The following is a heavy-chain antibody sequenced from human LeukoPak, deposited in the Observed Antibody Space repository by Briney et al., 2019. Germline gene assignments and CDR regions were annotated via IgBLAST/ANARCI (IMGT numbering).Heavy chain of an antibody. Sequence: GGSLRLSCTASEFTVSRNYMLWVRQAPGKGLEWVSLIFSNGDTHYADSVKGRFTISRDTSKNTVSLQMNSLRVEDTAMYYCTRDQMNYWGQGTLVTVSP. D-gene: IGHD5-24*01. CDR2: IFSNGDT. V-gene: IGHV3-53*01. CDR1: EFTVSRNY. J-gene: IGHJ4*02. CDR3: TRDQMNY.